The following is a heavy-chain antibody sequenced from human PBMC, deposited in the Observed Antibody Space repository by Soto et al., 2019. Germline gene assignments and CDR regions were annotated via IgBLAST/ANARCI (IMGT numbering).Heavy chain of an antibody. Sequence: SGTLSLTCAVYGGSFSGYYWSWIRQPPGKGLEWIGEINHSGSTNYNPSLKSRVTISVDTSKNQFSLKLSSVTAADTAVYYCARNRVQLWSYYYYYYGMDVWGQGTTVTVSS. D-gene: IGHD5-18*01. CDR2: INHSGST. J-gene: IGHJ6*02. V-gene: IGHV4-34*01. CDR3: ARNRVQLWSYYYYYYGMDV. CDR1: GGSFSGYY.